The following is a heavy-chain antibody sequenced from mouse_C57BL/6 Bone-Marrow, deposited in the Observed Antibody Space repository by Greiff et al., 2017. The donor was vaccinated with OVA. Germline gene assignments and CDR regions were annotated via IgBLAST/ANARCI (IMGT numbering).Heavy chain of an antibody. CDR1: GYTFTDYE. Sequence: QVQLQQSGAELVRPGASVTLSCKASGYTFTDYEMHWVKQTPVHGLEWIGAIDPETGGTAYNQKFKGKAILTADKSSSTAYLELRSLTSEDSAVYYCTRVYSNDNAMDYWGQGTSVTVSS. CDR3: TRVYSNDNAMDY. D-gene: IGHD2-12*01. J-gene: IGHJ4*01. V-gene: IGHV1-15*01. CDR2: IDPETGGT.